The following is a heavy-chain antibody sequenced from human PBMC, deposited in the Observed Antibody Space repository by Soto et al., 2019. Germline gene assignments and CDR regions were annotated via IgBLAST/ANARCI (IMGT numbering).Heavy chain of an antibody. V-gene: IGHV1-8*01. CDR1: GYTFTSYD. D-gene: IGHD3-22*01. CDR3: ARDPYYYDSSGYYVAHYYFDY. Sequence: ASVKVSCKASGYTFTSYDINWVRQATGQGLEWMGWMNPNSGNTGYAQKFQGRVTMTRNTSISTAYMELSSLRSEDTAVYYCARDPYYYDSSGYYVAHYYFDYWGQGTLVTVSS. J-gene: IGHJ4*02. CDR2: MNPNSGNT.